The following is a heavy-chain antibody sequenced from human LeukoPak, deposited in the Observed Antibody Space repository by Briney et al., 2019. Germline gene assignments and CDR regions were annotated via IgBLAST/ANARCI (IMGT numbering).Heavy chain of an antibody. Sequence: PGGSLRLSCAASGFTFSRYGMHWVRQAPGKGLGWVAVIWSDGNNKEHGDSVKGRFTISRDNSKNTLYLQMNSLRAEDTAMYYCARGAPPDYFDYWGQGTLVTVSS. CDR1: GFTFSRYG. V-gene: IGHV3-33*01. J-gene: IGHJ4*02. CDR3: ARGAPPDYFDY. CDR2: IWSDGNNK.